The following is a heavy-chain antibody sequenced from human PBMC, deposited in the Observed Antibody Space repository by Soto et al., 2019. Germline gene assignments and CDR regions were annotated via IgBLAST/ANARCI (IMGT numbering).Heavy chain of an antibody. CDR1: GFTFSSYA. Sequence: EVQLLESVGGLVQPGGSLRLSCAASGFTFSSYAMSWVRQAPGKGLEWVSAISGSGGSTYYADSVKGRFTISRDNSTNTLYLQMNSLRAEDTAVYYCAKAPRSPVTTWSVDYWGQGPLVTVSS. D-gene: IGHD4-4*01. J-gene: IGHJ4*02. V-gene: IGHV3-23*01. CDR3: AKAPRSPVTTWSVDY. CDR2: ISGSGGST.